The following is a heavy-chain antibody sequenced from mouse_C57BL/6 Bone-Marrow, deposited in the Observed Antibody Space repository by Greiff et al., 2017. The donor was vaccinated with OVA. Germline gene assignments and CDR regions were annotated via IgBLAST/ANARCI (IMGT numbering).Heavy chain of an antibody. Sequence: VQLKESGGGLVKPGGSLKLSCAASGFTFSSYTMSWVRQTPEKRLEWVATISGGGGNTYYPDSVKGRFTISRDNAKNTLYLQMSSLRSEDTAVYYCARRFAYWGQGTLVTVSA. CDR2: ISGGGGNT. V-gene: IGHV5-9*04. J-gene: IGHJ3*01. CDR1: GFTFSSYT. CDR3: ARRFAY.